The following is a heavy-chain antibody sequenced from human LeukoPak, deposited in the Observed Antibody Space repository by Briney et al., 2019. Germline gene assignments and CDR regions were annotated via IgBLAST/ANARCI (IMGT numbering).Heavy chain of an antibody. CDR1: GYTFTGYY. Sequence: ASVKVSCKASGYTFTGYYIHWVRQAPGQGLECMGWINPNSGGTNYAQKFQGRVTMTRDTSISTAYMELSRLRSDDTAVYYCARDLGGSYGWVAFDIWGQGTMVTVSS. CDR2: INPNSGGT. J-gene: IGHJ3*02. V-gene: IGHV1-2*02. CDR3: ARDLGGSYGWVAFDI. D-gene: IGHD1-26*01.